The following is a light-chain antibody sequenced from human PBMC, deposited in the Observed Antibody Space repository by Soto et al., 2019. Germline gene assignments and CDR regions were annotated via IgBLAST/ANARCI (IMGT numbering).Light chain of an antibody. J-gene: IGKJ4*01. Sequence: EIVLTQSPGTLSLSPGERATLSCRASQSVSSTYLAWYQQKPGQAPRLLIYGASSRATGIPDRFSGSGSGTGFTLTISRLEPEDVAVYYCQHYGSLVLTFGGGTKVEIK. V-gene: IGKV3-20*01. CDR1: QSVSSTY. CDR3: QHYGSLVLT. CDR2: GAS.